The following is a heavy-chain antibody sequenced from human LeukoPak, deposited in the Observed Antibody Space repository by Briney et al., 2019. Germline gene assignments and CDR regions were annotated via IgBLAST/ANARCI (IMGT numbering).Heavy chain of an antibody. CDR2: TNHSGST. CDR1: AGSFSAYY. CDR3: ARRGGSGSYYFDY. D-gene: IGHD3-10*01. J-gene: IGHJ4*02. Sequence: SENLSLNCAVYAGSFSAYYWSWIRQPPGQGLEWIGETNHSGSTNYNPSLKSRVTISVDTSKNQFSLKLSSVTAADTAVYYCARRGGSGSYYFDYWGQGTLVTVSS. V-gene: IGHV4-34*01.